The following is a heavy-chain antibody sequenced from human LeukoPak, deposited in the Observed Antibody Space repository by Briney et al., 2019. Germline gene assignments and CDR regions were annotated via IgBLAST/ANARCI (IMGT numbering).Heavy chain of an antibody. V-gene: IGHV5-51*01. Sequence: GESLKISCRGSGYSFTSYWNGWGRQMPGKGLEWMAIIYSGDSDPRYSPLFQGQVTVSADKPINTAYLQRSNLETADNAMYYRARLDALVVPATPWGEGTLVSVSS. CDR1: GYSFTSYW. J-gene: IGHJ4*02. D-gene: IGHD2-15*01. CDR2: IYSGDSDP. CDR3: ARLDALVVPATP.